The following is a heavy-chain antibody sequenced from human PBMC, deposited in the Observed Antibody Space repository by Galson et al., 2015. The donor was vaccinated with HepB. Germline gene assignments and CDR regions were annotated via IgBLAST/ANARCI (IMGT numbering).Heavy chain of an antibody. CDR1: GFTFSSYG. CDR3: AKDIGVYDFWSGYPEKYYFDY. CDR2: ISYDGSNK. V-gene: IGHV3-30*18. Sequence: SLRLSCAASGFTFSSYGMHWVRQAPGKGLEWVAVISYDGSNKYYADSVKGRFTISRDNSKNSLYLQMNSLRTEDTALYYCAKDIGVYDFWSGYPEKYYFDYWGQGTLVTVSS. D-gene: IGHD3-3*01. J-gene: IGHJ4*02.